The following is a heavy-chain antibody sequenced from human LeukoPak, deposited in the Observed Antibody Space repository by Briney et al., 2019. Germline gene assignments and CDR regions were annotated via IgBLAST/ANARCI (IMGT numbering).Heavy chain of an antibody. D-gene: IGHD2-15*01. J-gene: IGHJ4*02. V-gene: IGHV3-48*01. CDR1: GFTFSTYN. Sequence: GGSLRLSCGASGFTFSTYNINWVRQAPGKGLGWVSYISSSRRTISYADSVKGRFTISRDNAKNSLYLQMNSLRAEETAVYYCARSSTRYCSGGSCYSGVLGYFDYWGQGTLVTVSS. CDR3: ARSSTRYCSGGSCYSGVLGYFDY. CDR2: ISSSRRTI.